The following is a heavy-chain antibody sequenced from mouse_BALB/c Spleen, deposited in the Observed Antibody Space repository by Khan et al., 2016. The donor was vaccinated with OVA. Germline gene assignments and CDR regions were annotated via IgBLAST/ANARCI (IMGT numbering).Heavy chain of an antibody. CDR3: GRDGAYHRNDGWFAY. CDR2: INPSNGYT. J-gene: IGHJ3*01. D-gene: IGHD2-14*01. Sequence: QVQLKESGAELARPGASVKMSCKASGYTFTSYTIHWIKKRPGPGLEWIGYINPSNGYTNYNQTFKDKATLTTDKSSTTAYLQLSSLTSDDSAVYNCGRDGAYHRNDGWFAYWGQGTLVTASA. CDR1: GYTFTSYT. V-gene: IGHV1-4*01.